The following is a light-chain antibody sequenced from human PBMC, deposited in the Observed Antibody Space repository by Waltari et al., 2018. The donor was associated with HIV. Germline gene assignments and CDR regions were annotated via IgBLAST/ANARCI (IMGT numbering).Light chain of an antibody. V-gene: IGKV1-8*01. CDR3: QQYYNDPRT. CDR2: AAS. J-gene: IGKJ1*01. Sequence: ATRMTQSPSSFSASTGDRVNITCRASQGIASYLAWYQQKPGKAPKLLIYAASTVQSGGPSMFSGSASGTDFTLTISCLQSEDFATYYCQQYYNDPRTFGQGTKVEIK. CDR1: QGIASY.